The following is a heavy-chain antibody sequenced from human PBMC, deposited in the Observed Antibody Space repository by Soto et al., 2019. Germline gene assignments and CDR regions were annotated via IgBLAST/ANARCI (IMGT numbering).Heavy chain of an antibody. J-gene: IGHJ5*02. CDR1: GYTFTSYG. CDR3: ARDVGYCSSTSCYTNWFDP. Sequence: QVQLVQSGAEVKKPGASVKVSCKASGYTFTSYGISWVRQAPGQGLEWMGWICAYNGNTNYAQKLQGRVTMTTDTSTSTAYMELRSLRSDDTAVYYCARDVGYCSSTSCYTNWFDPWGQGTLVTVSS. V-gene: IGHV1-18*01. CDR2: ICAYNGNT. D-gene: IGHD2-2*01.